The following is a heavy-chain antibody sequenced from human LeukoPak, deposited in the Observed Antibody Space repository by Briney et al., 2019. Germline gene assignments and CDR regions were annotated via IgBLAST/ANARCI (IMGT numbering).Heavy chain of an antibody. D-gene: IGHD3-10*01. V-gene: IGHV3-15*01. CDR2: IKSKIDGGTA. J-gene: IGHJ4*02. Sequence: NPGGSLRLSCAASEFTVSNVWMNWVRQAPGKGLEWVARIKSKIDGGTADYAAPVKGRFTISRDDSKNTLYLQMNSLKTEDTALYYCTSYPGRDFDYWGQGTLVTVSS. CDR3: TSYPGRDFDY. CDR1: EFTVSNVW.